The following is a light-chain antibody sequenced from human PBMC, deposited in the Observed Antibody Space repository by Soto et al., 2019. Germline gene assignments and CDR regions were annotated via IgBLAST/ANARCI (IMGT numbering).Light chain of an antibody. Sequence: EIVMTQSPATLSVSPGERATLSCRASQSVSSNLAWYQQKPGQAPRLLIYGASTRATGIPARFSGSGSGTDFTLTISSLEPEDFALYYCQQRRNWPLTFGQGTRLEIK. V-gene: IGKV3-15*01. CDR3: QQRRNWPLT. CDR2: GAS. CDR1: QSVSSN. J-gene: IGKJ5*01.